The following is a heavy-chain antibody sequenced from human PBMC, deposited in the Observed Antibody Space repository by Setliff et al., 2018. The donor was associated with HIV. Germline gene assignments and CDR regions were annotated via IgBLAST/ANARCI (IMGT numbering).Heavy chain of an antibody. D-gene: IGHD3-16*01. J-gene: IGHJ4*02. CDR2: IYNPGST. CDR3: ARLRLAVMMSLDYFDL. Sequence: RDPPGKGLEWIGYIYNPGSTNFNPSLQSRVSMSVDVSTNQFSLRLTSVTAADTAVYYCARLRLAVMMSLDYFDLWGQGTLVTSPQ. V-gene: IGHV4-28*01.